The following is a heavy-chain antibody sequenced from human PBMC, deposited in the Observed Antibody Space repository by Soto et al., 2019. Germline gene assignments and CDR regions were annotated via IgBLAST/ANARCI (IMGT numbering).Heavy chain of an antibody. CDR1: GYTFTSYD. D-gene: IGHD4-17*01. V-gene: IGHV1-8*01. Sequence: ASVKVSCKASGYTFTSYDINWVRQATGQGLEWMGWMNPNSGNTGYAQKFQGRVTMTRNTSISTAYMELSSLRSEDTAVYYCARGVSPYGDYYYYGMDVWGQGTTGTVS. CDR2: MNPNSGNT. CDR3: ARGVSPYGDYYYYGMDV. J-gene: IGHJ6*02.